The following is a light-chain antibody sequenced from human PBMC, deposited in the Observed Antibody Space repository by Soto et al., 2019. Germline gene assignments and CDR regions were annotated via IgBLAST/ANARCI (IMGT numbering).Light chain of an antibody. CDR2: DVS. V-gene: IGLV2-14*01. J-gene: IGLJ1*01. CDR3: NSFTSSSTLYV. Sequence: QSVLTQPASVSGSPGQSITIYCTGTSSDVGGYNYVSWYQQHPGKAPKLMIYDVSNRPSGVSNRFSGSKSGNTASLTISGLQAEDEADYYCNSFTSSSTLYVFGTGTKLTVL. CDR1: SSDVGGYNY.